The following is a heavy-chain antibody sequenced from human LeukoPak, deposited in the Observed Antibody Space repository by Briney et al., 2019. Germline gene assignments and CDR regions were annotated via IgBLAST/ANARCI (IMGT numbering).Heavy chain of an antibody. Sequence: SGPLSLSCTVPGGSISSYHWSWIRRPRGKGREGFVYIYYSWITNYTPSHKSRVTISVHTSKNQFSLKLSSVTAADTAVYYCARGRGSGSYTHHDWGQGTLVTVSS. D-gene: IGHD3-10*01. J-gene: IGHJ4*02. CDR2: IYYSWIT. CDR3: ARGRGSGSYTHHD. V-gene: IGHV4-59*01. CDR1: GGSISSYH.